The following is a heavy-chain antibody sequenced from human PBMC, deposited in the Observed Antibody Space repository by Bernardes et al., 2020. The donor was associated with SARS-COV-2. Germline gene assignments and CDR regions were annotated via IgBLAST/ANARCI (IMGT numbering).Heavy chain of an antibody. Sequence: SETLSLTCTVSGGSISSSSYYWSWIRQPPGKGLEWIGCIYYSGSTYYNPSLKSRVTISVDTSKNQFSLKLSSVTAADTAVYYCARLMIVVVINAFVIWCQGTMLTVSS. CDR1: GGSISSSSYY. V-gene: IGHV4-39*01. CDR2: IYYSGST. D-gene: IGHD3-22*01. J-gene: IGHJ3*02. CDR3: ARLMIVVVINAFVI.